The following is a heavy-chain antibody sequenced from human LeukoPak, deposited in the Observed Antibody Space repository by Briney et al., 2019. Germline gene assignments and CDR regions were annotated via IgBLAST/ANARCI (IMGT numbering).Heavy chain of an antibody. V-gene: IGHV3-30*18. Sequence: GGSLRLSCAASGFTFSSYGMHWVRQAPGKGLEWVAVISCDGSNKYYADSVKGRFTISRDNSKNTLYLQMNSLRAEDTAVYYCAKDKAEKRITIFGVVINNWFDPWGQGTLVTVSS. CDR1: GFTFSSYG. J-gene: IGHJ5*02. CDR2: ISCDGSNK. D-gene: IGHD3-3*01. CDR3: AKDKAEKRITIFGVVINNWFDP.